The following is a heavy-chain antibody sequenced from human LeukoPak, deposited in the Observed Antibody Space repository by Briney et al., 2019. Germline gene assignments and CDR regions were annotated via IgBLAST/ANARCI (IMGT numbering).Heavy chain of an antibody. J-gene: IGHJ4*02. CDR3: AREDSSGYRPFDD. V-gene: IGHV3-30*03. CDR2: ISYDGSNK. CDR1: GFTFSTYG. Sequence: GGSLRLSCAASGFTFSTYGMHWVRQAPGKGLEWVAVISYDGSNKYYADSVKGRFTISRDNSKNTLYLQMNSLRAEDTAVYYCAREDSSGYRPFDDWGQGTLVTVSS. D-gene: IGHD3-22*01.